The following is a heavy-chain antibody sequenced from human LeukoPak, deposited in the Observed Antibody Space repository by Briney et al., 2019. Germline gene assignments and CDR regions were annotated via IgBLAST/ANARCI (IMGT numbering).Heavy chain of an antibody. D-gene: IGHD3-10*01. CDR2: ISSSSSYI. J-gene: IGHJ4*02. CDR1: GFTFSSYS. CDR3: ARSGLWFGDKEDY. V-gene: IGHV3-21*01. Sequence: PGGSLRLSCAASGFTFSSYSMNWVRQPPGKGLEWVSAISSSSSYIYYADSVKGRFTISRDNAKNSLYLQMNSTRAEDTAVYYCARSGLWFGDKEDYWGQGTLVTVSS.